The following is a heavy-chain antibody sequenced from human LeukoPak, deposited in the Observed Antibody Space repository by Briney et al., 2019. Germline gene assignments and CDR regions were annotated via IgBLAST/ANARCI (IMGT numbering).Heavy chain of an antibody. Sequence: VASVKVSCKASGYTFTSYGISWVRQAPGQGLEWMGWISGYNGNTNYAQKFQGRVTMTRDTSISTAYMELSRLRSDDTAVYYCARDPDYGGNSAGDAFDIWGQGTMVTVSS. CDR1: GYTFTSYG. V-gene: IGHV1-18*01. D-gene: IGHD4-23*01. J-gene: IGHJ3*02. CDR3: ARDPDYGGNSAGDAFDI. CDR2: ISGYNGNT.